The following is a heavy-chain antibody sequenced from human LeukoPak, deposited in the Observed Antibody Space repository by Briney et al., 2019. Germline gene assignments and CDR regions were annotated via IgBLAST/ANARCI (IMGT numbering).Heavy chain of an antibody. J-gene: IGHJ4*02. CDR3: ARDHYDFWSGYSFDY. CDR2: ISGSGGST. Sequence: PGGSLRLSCAASGFTFSSYAMSWVRQAPGKGLEWVSAISGSGGSTYYADSVKGRFTISRDNSKNTLYLQMNSLRAEDTAVYYCARDHYDFWSGYSFDYWGQGTLVTVSS. CDR1: GFTFSSYA. D-gene: IGHD3-3*01. V-gene: IGHV3-23*01.